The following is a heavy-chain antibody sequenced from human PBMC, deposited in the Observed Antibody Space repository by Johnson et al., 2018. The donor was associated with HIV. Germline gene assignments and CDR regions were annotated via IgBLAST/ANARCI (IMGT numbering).Heavy chain of an antibody. CDR2: ISGSGGST. CDR3: AREGGALAYCGGDCFLDAFDI. Sequence: VQLVESGGGLVQPGGSLRLSCAASGFTFSSYAMSWVRQAPGKGLAWVSAISGSGGSTYYADSVKGRFTISRDNSKNTLYLQINSRRAEDTAVYYWAREGGALAYCGGDCFLDAFDIWGQGTMVTVSS. CDR1: GFTFSSYA. V-gene: IGHV3-23*04. D-gene: IGHD2-21*01. J-gene: IGHJ3*02.